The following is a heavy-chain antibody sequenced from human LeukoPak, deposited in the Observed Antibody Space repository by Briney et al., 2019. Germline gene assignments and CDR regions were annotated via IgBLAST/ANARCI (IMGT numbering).Heavy chain of an antibody. CDR3: ARGPNYNWFDP. CDR2: IYYSGST. Sequence: PSETLSLTCTVSGGSVSSGSYYWSCIRQPPGKALEWIGYIYYSGSTNYNTSLKSLVTISVDTSKNQFSLKLSSVSAADTAVYYCARGPNYNWFDPWGQGTLVTVSS. V-gene: IGHV4-61*01. J-gene: IGHJ5*02. CDR1: GGSVSSGSYY.